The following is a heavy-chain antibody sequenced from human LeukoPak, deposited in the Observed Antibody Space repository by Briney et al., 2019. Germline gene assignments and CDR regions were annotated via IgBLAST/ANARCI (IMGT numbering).Heavy chain of an antibody. V-gene: IGHV4-59*01. J-gene: IGHJ6*02. CDR3: ARSYDSRGYYYYGMDV. D-gene: IGHD3-22*01. CDR1: GGSISTYY. Sequence: PSETLSLTCTVSGGSISTYYWSWIRQPPGKGLEWIGYIYYSGSTNYNPSLKSRVTISLDTSKNQFSLGLSSVTAADTAVYYCARSYDSRGYYYYGMDVWGQGTTVTVSS. CDR2: IYYSGST.